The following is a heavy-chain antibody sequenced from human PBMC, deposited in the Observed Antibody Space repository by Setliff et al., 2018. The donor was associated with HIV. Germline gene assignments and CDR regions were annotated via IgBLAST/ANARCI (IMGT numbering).Heavy chain of an antibody. V-gene: IGHV4-61*08. CDR1: GGSITSSGYY. CDR2: IYTSVIT. D-gene: IGHD6-19*01. J-gene: IGHJ4*02. Sequence: SETLSLTCSVSGGSITSSGYYWSWIRLPPGKGLEWIGYIYTSVITNYNPSLKSRVTMSVDTSKNQFSLKLSSVTAADTAVYYCARDYSGWYYFDCWGQGTLVTVSS. CDR3: ARDYSGWYYFDC.